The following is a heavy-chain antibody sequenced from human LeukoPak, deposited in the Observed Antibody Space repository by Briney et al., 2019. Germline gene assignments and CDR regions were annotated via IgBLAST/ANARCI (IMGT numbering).Heavy chain of an antibody. V-gene: IGHV3-7*01. Sequence: GGSLTLSCAASGFIFGVYWMAWVRQAPGKGLEWVANIKQDGSEKYYMDSVKGRFTISRDNAKQSLFLQMNSLTAEDTALYYCVRSLEKFGTRDYWGQGTLVTVSS. CDR3: VRSLEKFGTRDY. J-gene: IGHJ4*02. CDR2: IKQDGSEK. D-gene: IGHD3-10*01. CDR1: GFIFGVYW.